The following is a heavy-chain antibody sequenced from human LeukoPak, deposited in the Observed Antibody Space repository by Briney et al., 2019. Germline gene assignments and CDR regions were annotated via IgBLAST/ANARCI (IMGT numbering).Heavy chain of an antibody. CDR1: GFIFRSYW. V-gene: IGHV3-7*01. CDR2: IKQDGSDK. CDR3: APHGVLTGYPYFAF. D-gene: IGHD3-9*01. Sequence: QPGGSLRLSCAASGFIFRSYWLSWVRQAPGRGLEWVANIKQDGSDKYYLDSVKGRFTISRDNAKNSLFLQMDSLRAEDTAVYYCAPHGVLTGYPYFAFWGQGTLVTVSS. J-gene: IGHJ4*02.